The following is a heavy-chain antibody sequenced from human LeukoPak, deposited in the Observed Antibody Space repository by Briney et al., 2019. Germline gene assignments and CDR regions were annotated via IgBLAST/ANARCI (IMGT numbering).Heavy chain of an antibody. D-gene: IGHD1-7*01. CDR3: TRDKLELRQFDY. J-gene: IGHJ4*02. V-gene: IGHV3-15*01. CDR2: IKSKTDGDTT. Sequence: GGSLRLSCTVSGFTLSNAWMSWVRQAPGKGLEWVGRIKSKTDGDTTDYAAPVKGRFTISRDDPKDTVYLQMNSLKTEDTAIYYCTRDKLELRQFDYWGQGTLVTVSS. CDR1: GFTLSNAW.